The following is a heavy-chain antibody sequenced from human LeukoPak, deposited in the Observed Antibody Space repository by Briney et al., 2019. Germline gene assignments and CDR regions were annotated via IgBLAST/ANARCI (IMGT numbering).Heavy chain of an antibody. CDR3: ARVASGYSRRYYYYMDV. Sequence: KPSETLSLTCSVSRGSISSSSYYWGWIRQPPGKGLEWIGSIYYSGRTYYNPSLKSRVTMSVDTSKNQFSLKLSSVTAADTAVYYCARVASGYSRRYYYYMDVWGKGTTVTISS. CDR1: RGSISSSSYY. V-gene: IGHV4-39*07. CDR2: IYYSGRT. D-gene: IGHD6-13*01. J-gene: IGHJ6*03.